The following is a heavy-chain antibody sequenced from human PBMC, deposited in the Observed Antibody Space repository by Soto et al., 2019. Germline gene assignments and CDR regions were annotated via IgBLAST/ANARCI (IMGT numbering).Heavy chain of an antibody. CDR1: GFTFRNAW. V-gene: IGHV3-15*01. J-gene: IGHJ4*02. Sequence: EVQLVESGGGLVKPGGSLRLSCAASGFTFRNAWMSWVRQAPGKGLEWVGRIKSIADGGTTDDAAPAKGRFSISRDDSKNTLYLQMNSLKTEDTAVYYCFTDRSSSPVDHWGQGTLVTVSS. CDR3: FTDRSSSPVDH. CDR2: IKSIADGGTT. D-gene: IGHD6-13*01.